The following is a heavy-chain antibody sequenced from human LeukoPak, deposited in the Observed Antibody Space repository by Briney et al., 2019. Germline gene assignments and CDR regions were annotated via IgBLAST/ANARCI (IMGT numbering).Heavy chain of an antibody. Sequence: ASVKVSCKVSGYTLTELSMHWVRQAPGKGLEWMGGFDPEDGETIYAQKFQGRVTITADESPSTAYMELSSLRSEDTAVYYCARSSAMVITPFDYWGQGTLVTVSS. CDR2: FDPEDGET. J-gene: IGHJ4*02. V-gene: IGHV1-24*01. D-gene: IGHD3-22*01. CDR1: GYTLTELS. CDR3: ARSSAMVITPFDY.